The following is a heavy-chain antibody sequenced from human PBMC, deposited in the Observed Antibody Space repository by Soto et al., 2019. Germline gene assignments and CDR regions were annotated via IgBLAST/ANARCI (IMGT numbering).Heavy chain of an antibody. D-gene: IGHD3-16*01. CDR1: GYTFDTYG. V-gene: IGHV1-18*01. CDR3: ARGRTWGARDFDY. CDR2: ISAYNGHT. J-gene: IGHJ4*02. Sequence: QVQLVQSGSEVKRPGASVRVSCRASGYTFDTYGISWVRQAPGQGLEWMGWISAYNGHTDYAQRFQGRVTMTTDTSANTVSLEIRGLRSDDTAVYYCARGRTWGARDFDYWGQGTLVTVSS.